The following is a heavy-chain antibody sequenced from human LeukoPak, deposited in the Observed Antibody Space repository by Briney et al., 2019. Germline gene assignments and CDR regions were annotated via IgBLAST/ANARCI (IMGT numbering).Heavy chain of an antibody. CDR1: GGSFSTYY. D-gene: IGHD4-11*01. CDR3: VRDYRNYDYFDY. CDR2: IYQSGSM. Sequence: KPSETLSLTCAVYGGSFSTYYRSWIRQPPGKGLEWIGSIYQSGSMYYNPSLKSRVTISVDTSKNQFSLKLSSVSAADTAVYYCVRDYRNYDYFDYWGQGILVTVSS. V-gene: IGHV4-34*01. J-gene: IGHJ4*02.